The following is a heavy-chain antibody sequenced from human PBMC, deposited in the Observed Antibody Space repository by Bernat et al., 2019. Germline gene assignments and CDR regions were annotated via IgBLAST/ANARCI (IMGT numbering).Heavy chain of an antibody. D-gene: IGHD3-3*01. CDR1: GYTFTSYG. Sequence: QVQLVQSGAEVKKPGASVKVSCKASGYTFTSYGISWVRQAPGQGLEWMGWISAYNGNTNYAQKLQGRVTMTTDTSTRTVYMELRSLRSDDTAVYFCARESKQATYYDFWSGYRGDDAFDIWGQGTMVTVSS. V-gene: IGHV1-18*04. J-gene: IGHJ3*02. CDR3: ARESKQATYYDFWSGYRGDDAFDI. CDR2: ISAYNGNT.